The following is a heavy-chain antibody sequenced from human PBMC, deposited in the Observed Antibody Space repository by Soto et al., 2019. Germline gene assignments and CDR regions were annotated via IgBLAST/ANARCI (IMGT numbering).Heavy chain of an antibody. V-gene: IGHV4-34*01. J-gene: IGHJ5*02. CDR3: ARNGAGGGGPGWFDP. D-gene: IGHD3-16*01. CDR2: INHSGST. CDR1: GGSFSGYY. Sequence: QVQLQQWGAGLLKPSETLSLTCAVYGGSFSGYYWSWIRQPPGKGLEWIGEINHSGSTNYNPSLKRRDTISGDTSKNQFSRKLSSVPAADTAVYYCARNGAGGGGPGWFDPWGQGTLVTVSS.